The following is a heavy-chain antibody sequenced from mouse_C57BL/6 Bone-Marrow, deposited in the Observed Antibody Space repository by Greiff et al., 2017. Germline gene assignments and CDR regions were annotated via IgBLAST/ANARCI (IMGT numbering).Heavy chain of an antibody. V-gene: IGHV5-6*01. Sequence: EVKLVESGGDLVKPGGSLKLSCAASGFTFSSYGMSWVRQTPDKRLEWVATISSGGSYTYYPDSVKGRFTISRDNAKNTLYLQMSSLKSEDTAMYYCARHVYGFDFGGQGTTLTVSS. CDR2: ISSGGSYT. CDR1: GFTFSSYG. D-gene: IGHD1-1*01. J-gene: IGHJ2*01. CDR3: ARHVYGFDF.